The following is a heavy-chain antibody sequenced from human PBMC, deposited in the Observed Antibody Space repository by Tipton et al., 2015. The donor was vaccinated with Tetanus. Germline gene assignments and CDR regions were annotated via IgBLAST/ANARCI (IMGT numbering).Heavy chain of an antibody. CDR1: GASISSGGYY. CDR2: IYYSGST. Sequence: TLSLTCTVSGASISSGGYYWSWIRQHPGKGLEWVGYIYYSGSTYYNPSLKSRVTISVDTSKNQFSLKLSSVTAADTAVYYCARVVEVAVAGMGLYYYYGVDVWGQGTTVTVSS. J-gene: IGHJ6*02. CDR3: ARVVEVAVAGMGLYYYYGVDV. D-gene: IGHD6-19*01. V-gene: IGHV4-31*03.